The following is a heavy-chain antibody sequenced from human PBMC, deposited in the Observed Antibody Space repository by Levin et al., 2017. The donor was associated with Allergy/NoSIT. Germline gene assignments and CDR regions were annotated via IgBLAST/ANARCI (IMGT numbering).Heavy chain of an antibody. CDR3: ARYRFGAAAGTSFDY. D-gene: IGHD6-13*01. V-gene: IGHV4-39*01. CDR2: IYYSGST. J-gene: IGHJ4*02. CDR1: GGSISSSSYY. Sequence: SQTLSLPCTVSGGSISSSSYYWGWIRQPPGKGLEWIGSIYYSGSTYYNPSLKSRVTISVDTSKNQFSLKLSSVTAADTAVYYCARYRFGAAAGTSFDYWGQGTLVTVSS.